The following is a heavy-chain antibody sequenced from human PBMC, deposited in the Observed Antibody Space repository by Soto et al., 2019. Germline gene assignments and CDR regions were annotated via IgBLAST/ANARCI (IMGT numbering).Heavy chain of an antibody. J-gene: IGHJ6*02. CDR1: GFTFSSYA. V-gene: IGHV3-30-3*01. CDR2: ISHDGSNK. Sequence: GGSLRLSCAASGFTFSSYAMHWVRQAPGKGLEWVAVISHDGSNKYYADSVKGRFTISRDNSKNTLYLQMNSLRAEDTAVYYCARDGIRKYYDFWSGYRTAGFGMDVWGQGTTVTVSS. CDR3: ARDGIRKYYDFWSGYRTAGFGMDV. D-gene: IGHD3-3*01.